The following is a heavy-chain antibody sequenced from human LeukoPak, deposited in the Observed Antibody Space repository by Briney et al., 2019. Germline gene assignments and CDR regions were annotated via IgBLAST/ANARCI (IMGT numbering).Heavy chain of an antibody. J-gene: IGHJ3*02. CDR2: ISS. CDR3: ARRWGTTFDI. D-gene: IGHD3-16*01. Sequence: GGSLRLSCAASGFTFSDYFMTWIRQAPGKGLEWVSEISSSRSYTSRSYTNYADSVKGRFTISRDSSKNTLYLQMHSLRAEDTAVYYCARRWGTTFDIWGQGTMATVSS. V-gene: IGHV3-11*03. CDR1: GFTFSDYF.